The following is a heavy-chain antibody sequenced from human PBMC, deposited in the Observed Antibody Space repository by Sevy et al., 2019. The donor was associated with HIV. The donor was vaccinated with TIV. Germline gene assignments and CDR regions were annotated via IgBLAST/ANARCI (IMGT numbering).Heavy chain of an antibody. CDR2: FDPEDGET. Sequence: ASVKVSCKVYGHTLNRLGMHWVRQAPGKGLEWMGSFDPEDGETFQAQKFQGRVTMTDDTSTDTAYMELSSLRSEDTXXXXXXXXXXXXXXXGSPFDYWGQGTLVTVSS. V-gene: IGHV1-24*01. D-gene: IGHD3-10*01. CDR1: GHTLNRLG. J-gene: IGHJ4*02. CDR3: XXXXXXXXXXGSPFDY.